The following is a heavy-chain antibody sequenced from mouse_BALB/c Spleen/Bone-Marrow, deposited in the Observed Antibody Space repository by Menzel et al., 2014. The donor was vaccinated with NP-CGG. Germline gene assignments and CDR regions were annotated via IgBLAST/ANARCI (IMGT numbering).Heavy chain of an antibody. Sequence: EVQLQESGAELVKPGASVKLSCTASGFNIKDTYMHWVKQRPEQGLEWIGRIDPANDNTKYDPKFQGKATITADTSSNTAYLQISSLTSEDTAVYYCAGYDYYQAWFAYWGQGTLVTVSA. D-gene: IGHD2-4*01. CDR3: AGYDYYQAWFAY. CDR2: IDPANDNT. J-gene: IGHJ3*01. CDR1: GFNIKDTY. V-gene: IGHV14-3*02.